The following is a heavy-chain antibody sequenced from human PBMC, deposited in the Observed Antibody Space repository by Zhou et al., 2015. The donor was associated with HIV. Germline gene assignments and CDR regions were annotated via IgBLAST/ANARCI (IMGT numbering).Heavy chain of an antibody. CDR1: GGTLSSYA. CDR3: ARVAVRSVYYYYGMDV. Sequence: QLQLVQSGAEVKKPGSSVRVSCKASGGTLSSYATTWARQAPGQGLEWMGGIIPMFGTPNYAQKFQGRVTINADGSTNTAYMELSSLRSEDTAVYYCARVAVRSVYYYYGMDVWGQGTTVTVSS. J-gene: IGHJ6*02. CDR2: IIPMFGTP. D-gene: IGHD6-19*01. V-gene: IGHV1-69*01.